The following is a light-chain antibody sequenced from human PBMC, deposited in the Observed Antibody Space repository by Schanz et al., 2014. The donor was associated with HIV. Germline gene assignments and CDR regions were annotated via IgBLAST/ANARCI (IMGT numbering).Light chain of an antibody. V-gene: IGLV2-11*01. J-gene: IGLJ1*01. CDR1: RSDVGGYDH. CDR3: NSYSHSNTYV. Sequence: SALTQPRSVSGSPGQSVAISCTGTRSDVGGYDHVSWYQQHPGKAPKLMIYGVSNRPSGVSNRFSGSKSGNTASLTISGLQPEDEADYYCNSYSHSNTYVFGSGTKLTVL. CDR2: GVS.